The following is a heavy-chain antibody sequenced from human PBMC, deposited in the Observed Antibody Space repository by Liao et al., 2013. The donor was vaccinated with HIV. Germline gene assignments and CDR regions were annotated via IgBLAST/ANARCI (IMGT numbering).Heavy chain of an antibody. D-gene: IGHD2-15*01. V-gene: IGHV4-59*10. CDR1: GGSFSGYY. CDR3: AREGGYCSGGSCYYYYMDV. CDR2: IYTSGST. J-gene: IGHJ6*03. Sequence: QVQLQQWGAGLLKPSETLSLTCAVYGGSFSGYYWSWIRQPAGKGLEWIGRIYTSGSTNYNPSLKSRVTMSVDTSKNQFSLKLSSVTAADTAVYYCAREGGYCSGGSCYYYYMDVWGKGTTVTVSS.